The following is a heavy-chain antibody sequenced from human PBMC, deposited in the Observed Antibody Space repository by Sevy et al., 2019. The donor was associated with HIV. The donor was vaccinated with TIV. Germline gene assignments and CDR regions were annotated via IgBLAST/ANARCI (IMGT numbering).Heavy chain of an antibody. Sequence: GGSLRLSCAASGFTFSSYSMNWVRQAPGKGLEWVSSISSRGSYIYYADSVKGRFTISRDNAKNSMFLQMNGLEAEDTAVYYCARDPTTIVVPAAIQGDWFDPWGQGTLVTVSS. CDR3: ARDPTTIVVPAAIQGDWFDP. D-gene: IGHD2-2*02. CDR1: GFTFSSYS. CDR2: ISSRGSYI. V-gene: IGHV3-21*01. J-gene: IGHJ5*02.